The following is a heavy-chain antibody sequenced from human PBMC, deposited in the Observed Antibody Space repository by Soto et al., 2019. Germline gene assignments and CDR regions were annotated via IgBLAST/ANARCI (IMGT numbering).Heavy chain of an antibody. CDR1: GFTFSSYG. D-gene: IGHD6-6*01. CDR3: AKDITARRKHDAFDI. V-gene: IGHV3-30*18. CDR2: ISYDGSNK. J-gene: IGHJ3*02. Sequence: QVQLVESGGGVVQPGRSLRLSCAASGFTFSSYGMHWVRQAPGKGLEWEAVISYDGSNKYYADSVKGRFTISRDNSKNTLYLQMNSLRAEDTAVYYCAKDITARRKHDAFDIWGQGTMVTVSS.